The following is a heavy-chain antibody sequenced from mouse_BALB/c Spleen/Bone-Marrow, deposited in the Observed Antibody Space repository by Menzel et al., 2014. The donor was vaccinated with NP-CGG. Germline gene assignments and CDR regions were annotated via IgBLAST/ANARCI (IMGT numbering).Heavy chain of an antibody. Sequence: QVQLQQSGPGLVQSSQSLSITCTVSGLSLTSYGVHWVRLSPGKGLEWLRVIWNIGTTDYNAAFISRLSITKDNSKSQVFFKMNSLKADDTAIYYCASEFAYWGQGTLVTVSA. CDR1: GLSLTSYG. J-gene: IGHJ3*01. CDR3: ASEFAY. CDR2: IWNIGTT. V-gene: IGHV2-4-1*01.